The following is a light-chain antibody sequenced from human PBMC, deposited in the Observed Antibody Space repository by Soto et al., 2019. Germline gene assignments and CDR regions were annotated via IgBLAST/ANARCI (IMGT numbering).Light chain of an antibody. CDR1: SSDVGGYNY. CDR3: SYYTTSTTVV. CDR2: DVS. Sequence: QSALTQPASVSGSPGQSITISCTGTSSDVGGYNYVSWYQQHPGKAPKLMIYDVSNRPSGVSNRFSGSKSGNTASLTISGSQAGDEANYYCSYYTTSTTVVFGGGTKVTVL. J-gene: IGLJ2*01. V-gene: IGLV2-14*01.